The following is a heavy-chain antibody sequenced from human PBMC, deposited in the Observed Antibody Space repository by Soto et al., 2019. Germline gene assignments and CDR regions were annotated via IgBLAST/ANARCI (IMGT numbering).Heavy chain of an antibody. J-gene: IGHJ4*02. Sequence: SETLSLTCTVSGGSISSGSYYWSWIRQPPGKGLEWIGYIYYSGSTNYNPSLKSRVTISVDTSKNQFSLKLTSVTAADTAVYYCARDNRYSYGYYLDHWGQGTLVTVSS. D-gene: IGHD5-18*01. CDR2: IYYSGST. CDR1: GGSISSGSYY. CDR3: ARDNRYSYGYYLDH. V-gene: IGHV4-61*01.